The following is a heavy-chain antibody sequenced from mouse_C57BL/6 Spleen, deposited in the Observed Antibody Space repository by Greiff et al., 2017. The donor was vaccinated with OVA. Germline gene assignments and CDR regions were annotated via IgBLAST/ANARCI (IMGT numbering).Heavy chain of an antibody. D-gene: IGHD2-3*01. V-gene: IGHV1-69*01. CDR2: IDPSDSYT. J-gene: IGHJ1*03. CDR3: ARNDGYPWYFDV. CDR1: GYTFTSYW. Sequence: QVQLQQPGAELVMPGASVKLSCKASGYTFTSYWMHWVKQRPGQGLEWIGAIDPSDSYTNYNQKFKGKSTLTVDKSSSTAYMQLSSLTSEDSAVYYCARNDGYPWYFDVWGTGTTVTVSS.